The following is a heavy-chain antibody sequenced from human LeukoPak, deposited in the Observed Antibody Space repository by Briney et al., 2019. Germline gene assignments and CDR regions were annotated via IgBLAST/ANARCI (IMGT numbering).Heavy chain of an antibody. CDR3: AREGAAAGPNIDY. Sequence: GGSLRLSCAASGFTFSSYSMNWVRQAPGKGLEWVSSISSSSSYIYYTDSVKGRFTISRDNAKNSLYLQMNSLRAEDTAVYYCAREGAAAGPNIDYWGQGTLVTVSS. V-gene: IGHV3-21*01. CDR2: ISSSSSYI. J-gene: IGHJ4*02. CDR1: GFTFSSYS. D-gene: IGHD6-13*01.